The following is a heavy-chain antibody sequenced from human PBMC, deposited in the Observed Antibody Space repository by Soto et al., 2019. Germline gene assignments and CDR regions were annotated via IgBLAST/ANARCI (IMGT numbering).Heavy chain of an antibody. J-gene: IGHJ6*02. CDR2: IWYDGSNK. CDR1: GFTFSSYG. D-gene: IGHD5-18*01. Sequence: GGSLRLSCAASGFTFSSYGMHWVRQAPGKGLEWVAVIWYDGSNKYYADSVKGRFTISRDNSKNTLYLQMNSLRAEDTAVYYCARGPSPKDTAMGTDYYYYGMDVWGQGTTVTVSS. CDR3: ARGPSPKDTAMGTDYYYYGMDV. V-gene: IGHV3-33*01.